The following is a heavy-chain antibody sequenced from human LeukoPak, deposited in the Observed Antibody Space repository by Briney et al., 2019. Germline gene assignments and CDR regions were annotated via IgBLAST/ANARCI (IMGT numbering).Heavy chain of an antibody. CDR1: GFSFSDYA. V-gene: IGHV3-23*01. J-gene: IGHJ4*02. Sequence: GGSLRLSCAASGFSFSDYAMTWVRQAPGKGLGWVSTISSGDGIIYYADSVKGRFTISRDNSKNTLYLRMNSLRAEDTAVYYCANADYDFWSGYNYWGQGTLVTVSS. CDR2: ISSGDGII. CDR3: ANADYDFWSGYNY. D-gene: IGHD3-3*01.